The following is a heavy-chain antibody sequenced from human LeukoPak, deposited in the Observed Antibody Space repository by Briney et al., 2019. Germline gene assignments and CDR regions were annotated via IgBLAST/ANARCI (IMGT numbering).Heavy chain of an antibody. J-gene: IGHJ6*03. V-gene: IGHV3-21*01. Sequence: GGSLRLSCAASGFTFSSYSMNWVRQAPGKGLEWVSSISSSSSYIYYADSVQGRFTISRDNAKNSLYLQMNSLRAEDTAVYYCASGNMVRGVIRPWDYYYYMDVWGKGTTVTVSS. D-gene: IGHD3-10*01. CDR3: ASGNMVRGVIRPWDYYYYMDV. CDR2: ISSSSSYI. CDR1: GFTFSSYS.